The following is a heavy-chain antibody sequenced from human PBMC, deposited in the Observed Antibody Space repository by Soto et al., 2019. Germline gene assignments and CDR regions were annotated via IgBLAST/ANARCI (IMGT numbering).Heavy chain of an antibody. J-gene: IGHJ4*02. V-gene: IGHV1-69*02. D-gene: IGHD5-12*01. CDR3: ASDYSGYDYYFAY. CDR2: IIPILGIA. Sequence: QVQLVQSGAEVKKPGSSVKVSCKASGGTFSSYTISWVRQAPGQGLEWMGRIIPILGIANYAQKFQGRVTSTADKSTSTAYMELSSLRSEDTAVYYCASDYSGYDYYFAYWGQGTLVTVSS. CDR1: GGTFSSYT.